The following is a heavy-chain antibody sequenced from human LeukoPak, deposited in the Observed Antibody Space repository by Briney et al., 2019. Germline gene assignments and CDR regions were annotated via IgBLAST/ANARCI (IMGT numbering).Heavy chain of an antibody. J-gene: IGHJ4*02. CDR1: GFTFSSYS. CDR2: IRSTANGYAT. Sequence: GGSLRLSCAASGFTFSSYSMNWVRQAPGKGLEWVGRIRSTANGYATAYAASVKGRFTISRDDSKNTAYLQMDSLKTEDTAVYYCTGNYYGSGSYADFDYWGQGTLVTVSS. CDR3: TGNYYGSGSYADFDY. D-gene: IGHD3-10*01. V-gene: IGHV3-73*01.